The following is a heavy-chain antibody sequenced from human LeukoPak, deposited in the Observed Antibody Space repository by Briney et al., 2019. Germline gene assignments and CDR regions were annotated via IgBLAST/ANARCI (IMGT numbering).Heavy chain of an antibody. CDR2: ISAGGSTI. Sequence: PGGSLRLSCAASGFTFSTYSMNWVRQAPGKGLEWVSYISAGGSTIYYADSVQGRFTISRDNAKSSLSLQMSSLTAEDTALYYCVRAPAPRHCTSTSCPRGPFDYWGQGTLVTVSS. J-gene: IGHJ4*02. D-gene: IGHD2-2*01. V-gene: IGHV3-48*01. CDR1: GFTFSTYS. CDR3: VRAPAPRHCTSTSCPRGPFDY.